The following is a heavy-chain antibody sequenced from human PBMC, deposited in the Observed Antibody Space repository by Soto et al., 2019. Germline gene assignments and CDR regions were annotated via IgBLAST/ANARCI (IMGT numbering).Heavy chain of an antibody. V-gene: IGHV4-59*12. CDR3: NRNGHYCLEY. CDR2: IYYSGST. D-gene: IGHD2-8*01. CDR1: GGSLSSYY. Sequence: SETLSLTCVVSGGSLSSYYWSWIRQPPGKGLEWIGYIYYSGSTNYNPSLKSRVTISVDTSKNQFSLKVNSVTAADTAVYYCNRNGHYCLEYWGQGTLVTVSS. J-gene: IGHJ4*01.